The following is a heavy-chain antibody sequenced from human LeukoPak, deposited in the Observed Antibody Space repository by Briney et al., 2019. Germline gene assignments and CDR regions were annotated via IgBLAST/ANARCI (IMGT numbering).Heavy chain of an antibody. D-gene: IGHD6-13*01. CDR1: GGSISRYY. Sequence: SETLSLTCTVSGGSISRYYWSWIRQPPGKGLEWIGYIYYSGSTNYNPSLKSRVTISVDTSKNQFSLKLSSVTAADTAVYYCARVGSSWYNHFDYWGQGTLVTVSS. CDR2: IYYSGST. J-gene: IGHJ4*02. CDR3: ARVGSSWYNHFDY. V-gene: IGHV4-59*01.